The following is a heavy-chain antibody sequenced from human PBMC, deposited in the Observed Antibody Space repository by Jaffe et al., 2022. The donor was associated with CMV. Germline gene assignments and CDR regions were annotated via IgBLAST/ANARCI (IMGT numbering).Heavy chain of an antibody. D-gene: IGHD1-7*01. CDR2: ISGSSSFI. V-gene: IGHV3-21*01. CDR1: GFSFMSYS. Sequence: EVQLVESGGGLVKPGGSLRLSCAGSGFSFMSYSMNWVRRAPGKGLEWVSSISGSSSFIYYADSVKGRFTISRDNAKSSLYLQMDSLRAEDTAVYYCARDLGTSHWNSGSIDYWGQGTRVTVSS. J-gene: IGHJ4*02. CDR3: ARDLGTSHWNSGSIDY.